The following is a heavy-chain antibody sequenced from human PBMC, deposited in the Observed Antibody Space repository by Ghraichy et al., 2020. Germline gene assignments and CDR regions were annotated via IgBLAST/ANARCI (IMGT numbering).Heavy chain of an antibody. CDR3: ARLYDT. J-gene: IGHJ5*02. V-gene: IGHV3-7*01. CDR1: GFTFSGYW. Sequence: GGSLTLSCAASGFTFSGYWMTWVRQAPGKGLEGVANIKPDGSEQYYVDSVEGRFTISRDNAKNTLFLQMNSLRAEDTAVYYCARLYDTWGQGSLVIVSS. CDR2: IKPDGSEQ.